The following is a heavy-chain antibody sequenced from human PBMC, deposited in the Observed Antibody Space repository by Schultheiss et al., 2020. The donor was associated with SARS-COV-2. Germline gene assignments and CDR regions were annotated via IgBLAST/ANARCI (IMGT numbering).Heavy chain of an antibody. CDR2: IIPIFGTA. CDR3: ARDRYDFWSGYVSYWYFDL. V-gene: IGHV1-69*13. Sequence: SVKVSCKASGGTFSSYAISWVRQAPGQGLEWMGGIIPIFGTANYAQKFQGRVTITADESTSTAYMELSSLRSEDTAVYYCARDRYDFWSGYVSYWYFDLGGGGTLVTVSS. CDR1: GGTFSSYA. D-gene: IGHD3-3*01. J-gene: IGHJ2*01.